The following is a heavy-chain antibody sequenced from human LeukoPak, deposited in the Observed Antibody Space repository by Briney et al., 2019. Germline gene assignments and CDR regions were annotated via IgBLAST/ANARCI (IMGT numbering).Heavy chain of an antibody. D-gene: IGHD2-2*01. J-gene: IGHJ6*04. CDR3: ARGPGGYCSSTSCYYYGMDV. Sequence: PSETLSLTCAVYGGSFSGYYWSWIRQPPGKGLERIGEINHSGSTNYKPPLKSRVTISVDTSKNQFSLKLSSVTAADTAVYYCARGPGGYCSSTSCYYYGMDVWGKGTTVTVSS. CDR2: INHSGST. V-gene: IGHV4-34*01. CDR1: GGSFSGYY.